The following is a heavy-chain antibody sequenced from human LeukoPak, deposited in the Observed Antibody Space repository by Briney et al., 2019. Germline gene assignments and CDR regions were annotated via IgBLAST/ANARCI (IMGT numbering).Heavy chain of an antibody. CDR2: IYYSGST. V-gene: IGHV4-39*01. J-gene: IGHJ4*02. CDR3: ARRGVGPTRLYYFDY. D-gene: IGHD1-26*01. CDR1: GGSISSSSYY. Sequence: PSETLSLTCTVSGGSISSSSYYWGWIRQPPGKGLEWIGTIYYSGSTYYNPSLKSRVTISVDTSKKQLSLKLSSVTAADTAVYYCARRGVGPTRLYYFDYWGQGTLVTVSS.